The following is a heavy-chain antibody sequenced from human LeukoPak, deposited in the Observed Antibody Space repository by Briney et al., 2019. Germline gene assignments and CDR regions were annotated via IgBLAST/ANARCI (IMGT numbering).Heavy chain of an antibody. D-gene: IGHD2-21*02. J-gene: IGHJ5*02. CDR1: GYTFTSYY. CDR3: AREGCGGDCSNWFDP. CDR2: INPSGGST. Sequence: ASVNVSCKASGYTFTSYYMHWVRQAPGQGLEWMGIINPSGGSTSYAQKFQGRVTMTRDTSTSTVYMELSSLRSEDTAVYYCAREGCGGDCSNWFDPWGQGTLVTVSS. V-gene: IGHV1-46*01.